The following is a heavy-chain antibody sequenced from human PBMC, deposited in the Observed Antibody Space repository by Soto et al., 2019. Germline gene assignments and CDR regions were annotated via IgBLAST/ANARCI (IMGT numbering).Heavy chain of an antibody. Sequence: QVHLQESGPGLVRPSQTLSLTCTVYGGSMNSEHYHWTWIRQAPGKGLEWIGYIHYTGSVQYNPSLQSRVTMSVDTSKNVFSLNLSSVTAADTAVYFCVREDDGGDRDYYGLDVWGQGTTVTVSS. CDR2: IHYTGSV. V-gene: IGHV4-30-4*01. D-gene: IGHD2-21*02. J-gene: IGHJ6*02. CDR3: VREDDGGDRDYYGLDV. CDR1: GGSMNSEHYH.